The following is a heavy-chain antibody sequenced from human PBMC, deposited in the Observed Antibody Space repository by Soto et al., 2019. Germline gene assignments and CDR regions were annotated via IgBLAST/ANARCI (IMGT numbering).Heavy chain of an antibody. CDR1: GYTFTSYY. Sequence: ASVKVSCKASGYTFTSYYMHWVRQAPGQGLEWMGIINPSGGSTSYAQKFQGRVTMTRDTSTSTVYMELSSLRSEDTAVYYCARDGPRDIVVVVAATGLDYWGQGTLVTVPS. D-gene: IGHD2-15*01. V-gene: IGHV1-46*01. J-gene: IGHJ4*02. CDR3: ARDGPRDIVVVVAATGLDY. CDR2: INPSGGST.